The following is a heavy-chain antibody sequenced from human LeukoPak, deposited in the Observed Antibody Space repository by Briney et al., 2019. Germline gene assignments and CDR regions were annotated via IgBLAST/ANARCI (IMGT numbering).Heavy chain of an antibody. D-gene: IGHD1-26*01. CDR1: GFTFSSYG. CDR3: ARKGLGGELGGFDS. J-gene: IGHJ4*02. V-gene: IGHV3-23*01. Sequence: GGSLRLSCAASGFTFSSYGMSWVRQAPGKGLEWVSAISGSGGSTYYADSVKGRFTISRDNSKNTLYLQMNSLRVDDTALYHCARKGLGGELGGFDSWGQGTLVTVSS. CDR2: ISGSGGST.